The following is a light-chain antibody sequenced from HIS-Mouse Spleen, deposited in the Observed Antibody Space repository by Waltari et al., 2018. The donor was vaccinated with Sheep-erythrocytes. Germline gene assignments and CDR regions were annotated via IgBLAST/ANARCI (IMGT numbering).Light chain of an antibody. CDR3: QAWDSSTEV. J-gene: IGLJ2*01. V-gene: IGLV3-1*01. Sequence: SYELTQPPSVSVSPGQTASITCSGDKLGDKYACWYQQKPGQSPVLVIYQDSKRPSGIPERFSGSNSGNTATLTISGTQAMDAADYYCQAWDSSTEVFGGGTKLTVL. CDR1: KLGDKY. CDR2: QDS.